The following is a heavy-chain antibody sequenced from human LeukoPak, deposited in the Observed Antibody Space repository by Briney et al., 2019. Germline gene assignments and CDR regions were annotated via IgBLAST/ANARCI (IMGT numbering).Heavy chain of an antibody. V-gene: IGHV3-23*01. CDR3: AKSVIWFGEAKAGGYFDY. Sequence: PGGSLRLSCAASGFTFSSYAMSWVRQAPGKGLEWVSAISGSGGSTYYADSVKGRFTISRDNSKNTLYLQMNSLRAEDTAVYYCAKSVIWFGEAKAGGYFDYWGQGTLVTVSS. J-gene: IGHJ4*02. D-gene: IGHD3-10*01. CDR1: GFTFSSYA. CDR2: ISGSGGST.